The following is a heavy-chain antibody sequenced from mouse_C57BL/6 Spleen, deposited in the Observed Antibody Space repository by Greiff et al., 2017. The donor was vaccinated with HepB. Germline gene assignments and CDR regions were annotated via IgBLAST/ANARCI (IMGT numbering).Heavy chain of an antibody. D-gene: IGHD3-2*02. CDR1: GYTFTSYW. J-gene: IGHJ3*01. Sequence: QVQLQQPGAELVMPGASVKLSCKASGYTFTSYWMHWVKQRPGQGLEWIGEIDPSDSYTNYNQKFKGKSTLTVDKSSSTAYMQLSSLPSEDSAVYYCALDSSGYVSFAYWGQGTLVTVSA. V-gene: IGHV1-69*01. CDR3: ALDSSGYVSFAY. CDR2: IDPSDSYT.